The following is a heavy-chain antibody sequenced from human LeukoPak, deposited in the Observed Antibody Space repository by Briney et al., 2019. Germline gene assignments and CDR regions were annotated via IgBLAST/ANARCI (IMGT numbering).Heavy chain of an antibody. D-gene: IGHD2-15*01. Sequence: ASVKVSCRASGYTFTSYYMHWVRQAPGQGLEWMGIINPDGGSTSYAQKFQGRVTMTRDTSTSTVYMELSSLRSEDTAVYYCARRLGYCSGGSCPRRDAFDIWGQGTMATVSS. CDR2: INPDGGST. CDR3: ARRLGYCSGGSCPRRDAFDI. CDR1: GYTFTSYY. J-gene: IGHJ3*02. V-gene: IGHV1-46*01.